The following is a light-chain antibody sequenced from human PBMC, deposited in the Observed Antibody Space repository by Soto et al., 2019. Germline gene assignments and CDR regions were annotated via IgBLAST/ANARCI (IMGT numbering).Light chain of an antibody. CDR1: SDDGDNYNL. CDR2: DVN. V-gene: IGLV2-23*02. CDR3: CSYAETIASLV. Sequence: QSALTQPASVSGSPGQSITISCSGSSDDGDNYNLVSWYQQRPDKAPKLLLYDVNKRPSGVSGRYSGSKSGNTASLTISGLKAEDEGIYFCCSYAETIASLVFGGGTKLTVL. J-gene: IGLJ2*01.